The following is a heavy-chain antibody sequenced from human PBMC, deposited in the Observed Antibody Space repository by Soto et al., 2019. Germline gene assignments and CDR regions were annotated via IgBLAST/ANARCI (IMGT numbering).Heavy chain of an antibody. Sequence: SETLSLTCTVSGGSISSYYWSWIRQPPGKGLEWIGYIYYSGSTNYNPSLKSRVTISVDTSKNQFSLKLSSVTAADTAVYYCVSWAKRITIFGVVSGAFDIWGQGTMVTVSS. CDR2: IYYSGST. CDR1: GGSISSYY. J-gene: IGHJ3*02. CDR3: VSWAKRITIFGVVSGAFDI. V-gene: IGHV4-59*08. D-gene: IGHD3-3*01.